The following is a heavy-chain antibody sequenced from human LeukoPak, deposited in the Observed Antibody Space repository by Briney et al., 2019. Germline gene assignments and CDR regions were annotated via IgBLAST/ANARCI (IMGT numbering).Heavy chain of an antibody. V-gene: IGHV3-11*04. D-gene: IGHD2-21*01. Sequence: GGSLRLSCAASGFSFSDYYMSWIRQAPGKGLEWVSYINSGGSTIFYGDSVKGRFTVSRDNAKNSLYLQMNILRAEDTAVYYCARDRVCGGITCGNKGAFEIWGQGQWSPSLQ. CDR3: ARDRVCGGITCGNKGAFEI. CDR2: INSGGSTI. J-gene: IGHJ3*02. CDR1: GFSFSDYY.